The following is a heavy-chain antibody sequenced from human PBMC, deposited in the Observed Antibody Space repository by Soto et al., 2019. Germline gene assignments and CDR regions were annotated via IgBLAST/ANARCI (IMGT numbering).Heavy chain of an antibody. V-gene: IGHV1-69*12. D-gene: IGHD1-26*01. CDR3: ASVAAKYYYYGMDV. CDR2: GIPIFGTA. J-gene: IGHJ6*02. Sequence: QVQLVQSGAEVKKPGSSVKVSCKASGGTFSSYAINWVRQAPGQGLEWMGGGIPIFGTADYAQKFQGRVTSTADESPTTAYMQLSSLRSEATAVYFCASVAAKYYYYGMDVWGQGTTVTVSS. CDR1: GGTFSSYA.